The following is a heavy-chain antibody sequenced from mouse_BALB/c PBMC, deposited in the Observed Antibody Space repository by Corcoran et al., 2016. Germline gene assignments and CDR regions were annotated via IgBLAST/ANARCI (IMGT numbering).Heavy chain of an antibody. V-gene: IGHV3-6*02. CDR1: GYSITSGYY. D-gene: IGHD2-4*01. CDR3: ARDDYTLDY. CDR2: ISYDGSN. Sequence: DVQLQESGPGLVKPSQSLSLTCSVTGYSITSGYYWNWIRQFPGNKLEWMGYISYDGSNNYNPSLKNRISITRDTSKNQFFLKLNSVTTEDTATYYCARDDYTLDYRGQGTTLTVSS. J-gene: IGHJ2*01.